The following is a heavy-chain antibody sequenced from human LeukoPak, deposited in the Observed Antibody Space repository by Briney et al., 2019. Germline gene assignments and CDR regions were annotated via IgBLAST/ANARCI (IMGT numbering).Heavy chain of an antibody. V-gene: IGHV3-15*01. D-gene: IGHD6-19*01. Sequence: GGSLRLSCAASGFTFSNAWMSWVRQAPGKGLEWVSRIKSKTDGGTTDYAAPVKGRFTISRDDSKNTLYLQMNSLKTEDTAVYYCTTGIAVAGTFYYYYGMDVWGKGTTVTVSS. CDR3: TTGIAVAGTFYYYYGMDV. CDR1: GFTFSNAW. J-gene: IGHJ6*04. CDR2: IKSKTDGGTT.